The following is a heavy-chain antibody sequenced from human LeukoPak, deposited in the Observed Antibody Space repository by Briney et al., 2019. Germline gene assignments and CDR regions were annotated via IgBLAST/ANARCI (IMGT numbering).Heavy chain of an antibody. CDR2: ISSSGSTI. D-gene: IGHD2-8*01. Sequence: PGGSLRLSCAASRFTFSDYYMSWLPQAPGKGLEGVSYISSSGSTIYYADSVKGRFTISRDNAKNSLYLQMNSLRAEDTAVYYCARDGLMVYAYDYWGQGTLVTVSS. J-gene: IGHJ4*02. CDR3: ARDGLMVYAYDY. V-gene: IGHV3-11*01. CDR1: RFTFSDYY.